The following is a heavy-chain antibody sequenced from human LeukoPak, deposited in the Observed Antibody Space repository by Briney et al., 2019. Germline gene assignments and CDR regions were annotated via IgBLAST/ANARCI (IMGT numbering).Heavy chain of an antibody. Sequence: PGGSLRLSCAASGFIFNNYGMHWVRQAPGKGLEWVAVISYDGSNKNYADSVKGRFTTSRDSSKNTVYLQMNSLRVEDTAVYYCAKDWAPYCGGDCYFNYWGQGTLVTVSS. V-gene: IGHV3-30*18. D-gene: IGHD2-21*02. CDR3: AKDWAPYCGGDCYFNY. CDR1: GFIFNNYG. J-gene: IGHJ4*02. CDR2: ISYDGSNK.